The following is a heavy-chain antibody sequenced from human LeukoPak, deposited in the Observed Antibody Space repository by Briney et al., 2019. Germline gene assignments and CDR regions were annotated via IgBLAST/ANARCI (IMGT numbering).Heavy chain of an antibody. Sequence: GASVKVSCKVSGYTLTELSMHWVRQAPGKGLEWMGGFDPEDGETIYARKFQGRVTMTEDTSTDTAYMELSSLRSEDTAVYYCATLDSSGFGYYFDYWGQGTLVTVSS. CDR2: FDPEDGET. CDR3: ATLDSSGFGYYFDY. V-gene: IGHV1-24*01. J-gene: IGHJ4*02. CDR1: GYTLTELS. D-gene: IGHD3-22*01.